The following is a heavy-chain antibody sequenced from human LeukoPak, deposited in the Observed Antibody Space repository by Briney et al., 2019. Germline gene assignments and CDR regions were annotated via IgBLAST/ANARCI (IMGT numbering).Heavy chain of an antibody. CDR2: IYYSGST. CDR3: ARARCLGYYFDY. D-gene: IGHD3-3*01. J-gene: IGHJ4*02. V-gene: IGHV4-39*07. CDR1: GGSISSSSYY. Sequence: SETLSLTCTVSGGSISSSSYYWGWIRQPPGKRLEWIGSIYYSGSTYYNPSLKSRVTISVDTSKNQFSLKLSSVTAADTAVYYCARARCLGYYFDYWGRGTLVTVSS.